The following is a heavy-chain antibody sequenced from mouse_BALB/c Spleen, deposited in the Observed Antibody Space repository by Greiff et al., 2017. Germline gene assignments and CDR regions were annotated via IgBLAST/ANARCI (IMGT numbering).Heavy chain of an antibody. CDR1: GFTFNTNA. CDR2: IRSKSNNYAT. J-gene: IGHJ1*01. Sequence: EADGGLVQPKGSLKLSCAASGFTFNTNAMNWVRQAPGKGLEWVARIRSKSNNYATYYADSVKDRFTISRDDSQSMLYLQMNNLKTEDTAMYYCVRDGYYWYFDVWGAGTTVTVSS. V-gene: IGHV10S3*01. D-gene: IGHD2-2*01. CDR3: VRDGYYWYFDV.